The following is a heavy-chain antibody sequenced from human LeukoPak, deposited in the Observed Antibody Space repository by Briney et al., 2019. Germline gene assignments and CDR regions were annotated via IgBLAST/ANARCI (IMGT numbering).Heavy chain of an antibody. J-gene: IGHJ4*02. CDR3: AKRTGFETS. CDR1: GFTFSSYG. Sequence: GGSLRLSCAASGFTFSSYGMHWVRQAPDKGLEWVAATSYDGSNKYYADSVKGRFTISRDNSKNTLYLQMNSLRAEDTAVYYCAKRTGFETSWGQGTLVTVSS. D-gene: IGHD3/OR15-3a*01. CDR2: TSYDGSNK. V-gene: IGHV3-30*18.